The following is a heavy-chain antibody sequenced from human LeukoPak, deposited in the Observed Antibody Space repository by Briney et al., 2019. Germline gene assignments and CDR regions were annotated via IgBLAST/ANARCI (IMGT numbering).Heavy chain of an antibody. Sequence: GASVKVSCKASGYSFTGYYVHWVRQAPGQGLEWMGWINPNSGGTSYAQKFQGRVTMARDTSISTAYMELSRLRSDDTAVYYCARDKRYALDIWGQGTMVTVSS. CDR1: GYSFTGYY. D-gene: IGHD6-25*01. CDR3: ARDKRYALDI. V-gene: IGHV1-2*02. J-gene: IGHJ3*02. CDR2: INPNSGGT.